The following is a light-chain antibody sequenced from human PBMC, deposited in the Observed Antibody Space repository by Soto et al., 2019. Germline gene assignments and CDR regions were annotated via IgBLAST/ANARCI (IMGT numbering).Light chain of an antibody. CDR1: QSVSSNY. Sequence: EIVLTQSPGTLSLSPGERATLSCRASQSVSSNYLAWYQQKPGQAPRLLIYGASSRATGIPNRFSGSGSGTDFTLTISRLEPEDFAVYYCQQHGSWGITFGPGTKVDIK. V-gene: IGKV3-20*01. CDR2: GAS. J-gene: IGKJ3*01. CDR3: QQHGSWGIT.